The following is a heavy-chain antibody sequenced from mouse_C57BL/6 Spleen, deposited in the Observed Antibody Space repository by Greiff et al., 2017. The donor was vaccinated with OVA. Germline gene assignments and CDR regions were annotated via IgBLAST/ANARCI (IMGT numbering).Heavy chain of an antibody. D-gene: IGHD2-3*01. J-gene: IGHJ2*01. Sequence: QVQLKQSGAELARPGASVKLSCKASGYTFTSYGISWVKQRTGQGLEWIGEIYPRSGNTYYNEKFKGKATLTADKSSSTAYMELRSLTSEDSAVYFCARPDYDGYLDYWGQGTTLTVSS. CDR1: GYTFTSYG. V-gene: IGHV1-81*01. CDR3: ARPDYDGYLDY. CDR2: IYPRSGNT.